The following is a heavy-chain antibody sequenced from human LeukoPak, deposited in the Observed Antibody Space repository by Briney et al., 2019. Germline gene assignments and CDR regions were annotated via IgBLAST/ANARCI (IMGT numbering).Heavy chain of an antibody. V-gene: IGHV3-30*02. J-gene: IGHJ4*02. D-gene: IGHD6-6*01. CDR3: AKDLIAARGYFDY. CDR1: GFTFSSYG. Sequence: GGSLRLSCAASGFTFSSYGMHWVRQAPGKGLEGVAFIRYDGSNKYYADSVKGRFTISREDSKNTLYLQMNSLRAEDTAVYYCAKDLIAARGYFDYWGQGTLVTVSS. CDR2: IRYDGSNK.